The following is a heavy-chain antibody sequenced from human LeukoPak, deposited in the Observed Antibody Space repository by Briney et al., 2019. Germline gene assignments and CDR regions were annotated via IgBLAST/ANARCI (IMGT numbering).Heavy chain of an antibody. CDR2: IKSNTDGGTT. D-gene: IGHD4-23*01. CDR3: TADPYGGNPVDY. J-gene: IGHJ4*02. CDR1: GFTFTNAW. V-gene: IGHV3-15*01. Sequence: PGGSLRLSCTTSGFTFTNAWMSWVRQAPGKGLERVGRIKSNTDGGTTHYAAPVKGRFTISRDDSKNRLHLQMDSLRTEDTAVYCCTADPYGGNPVDYWGQGTLVIVSS.